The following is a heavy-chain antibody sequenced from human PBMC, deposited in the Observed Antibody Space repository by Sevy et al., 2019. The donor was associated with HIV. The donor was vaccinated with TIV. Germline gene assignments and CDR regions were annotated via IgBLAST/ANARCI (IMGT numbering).Heavy chain of an antibody. J-gene: IGHJ4*02. D-gene: IGHD3-22*01. V-gene: IGHV3-23*01. Sequence: GESLKISCAASGFTITEFVMSWVRQAPGKGLEWVSTINSGGGSTYYADSVKGRFTISRDNSQNTLDLQMNSLRAEDTAVYYCAKDVVGGYYDSSGYSDHWGQGTLVTVSS. CDR2: INSGGGST. CDR3: AKDVVGGYYDSSGYSDH. CDR1: GFTITEFV.